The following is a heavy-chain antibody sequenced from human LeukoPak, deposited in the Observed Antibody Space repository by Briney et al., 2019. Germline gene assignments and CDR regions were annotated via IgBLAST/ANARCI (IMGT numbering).Heavy chain of an antibody. J-gene: IGHJ3*02. Sequence: PGGSLRLSCAASGFTFSSYAMSWVRQAPGKGLEWVSVIYSGGSTYYADSVKGRFTISRDNSKNTLYLQMNSLRAEDTAVYYCARYCSSTSCYEGAFDIWGQGTMVTVSS. D-gene: IGHD2-2*01. CDR1: GFTFSSYA. CDR3: ARYCSSTSCYEGAFDI. CDR2: IYSGGST. V-gene: IGHV3-66*01.